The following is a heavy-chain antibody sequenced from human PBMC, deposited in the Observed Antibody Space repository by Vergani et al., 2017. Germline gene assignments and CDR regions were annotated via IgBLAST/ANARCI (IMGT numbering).Heavy chain of an antibody. V-gene: IGHV4-59*01. CDR3: ARLVDTAMVTYWFDP. J-gene: IGHJ5*02. CDR2: IYYSGST. Sequence: QVQLQESGPGLVKPSETLSLTCTVSGGSISSYYWSWIRQPPGKGLEWIGYIYYSGSTNYNPSLKSRVTISVDTSTNQFSLKLSSVTAADTAVYYCARLVDTAMVTYWFDPWGQGTLVTVSS. D-gene: IGHD5-18*01. CDR1: GGSISSYY.